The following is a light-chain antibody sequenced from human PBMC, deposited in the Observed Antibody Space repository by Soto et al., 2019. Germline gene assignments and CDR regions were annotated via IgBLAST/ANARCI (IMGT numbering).Light chain of an antibody. V-gene: IGLV2-11*01. CDR2: DVS. CDR3: CSFAGSYTFWV. Sequence: QSVRTQPRSVSGSPGQSVTISCTGTSSDVGDYNYVSWYQQYPGKAPKLVIYDVSKRPSGVPDRFSGSKSGNTASLTISGLQAEDEADYYCCSFAGSYTFWVFGGATKLTVL. J-gene: IGLJ3*02. CDR1: SSDVGDYNY.